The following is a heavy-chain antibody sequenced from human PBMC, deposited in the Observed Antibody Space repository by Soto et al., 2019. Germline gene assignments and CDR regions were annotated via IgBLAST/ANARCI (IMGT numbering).Heavy chain of an antibody. Sequence: PGESLKISCKASGYTFSTYWIDWVRQMPAKGLEWMGIIYPGDSDTRYSPTFQGQVTISADKSISTADLQWSSLKASDTAMYYCAGHHGSPVYYYAMDVWGQGTTVTVSS. CDR1: GYTFSTYW. J-gene: IGHJ6*02. CDR3: AGHHGSPVYYYAMDV. V-gene: IGHV5-51*01. CDR2: IYPGDSDT. D-gene: IGHD6-13*01.